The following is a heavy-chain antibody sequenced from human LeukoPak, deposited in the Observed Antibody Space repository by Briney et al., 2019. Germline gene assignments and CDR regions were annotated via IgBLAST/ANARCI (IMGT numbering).Heavy chain of an antibody. Sequence: VGSLRLSCVASGLPIADFAMHWVRQAPGKGLEWVSLISGDGVSTFYADSVKGRFSISRDNSKNSLYLEMNSLRTEDAAMYYCAKEEGDGYKYYFDYWGQGTLVTVSS. V-gene: IGHV3-43*02. J-gene: IGHJ4*02. CDR2: ISGDGVST. CDR3: AKEEGDGYKYYFDY. D-gene: IGHD5-24*01. CDR1: GLPIADFA.